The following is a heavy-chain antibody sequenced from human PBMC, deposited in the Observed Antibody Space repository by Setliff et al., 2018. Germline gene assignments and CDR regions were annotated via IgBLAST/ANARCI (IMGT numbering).Heavy chain of an antibody. CDR1: GYTFTSYD. V-gene: IGHV1-8*01. Sequence: ASVKVSCKASGYTFTSYDINWVRQATGQGLEWMGWMNPNSGNTGYAQKFQGRVTMTRNTPISTAYMELSSLRSEDTAVYYCARVASSCYYYGRGNVPPDYWGQGTLVTVSS. D-gene: IGHD3-22*01. CDR2: MNPNSGNT. CDR3: ARVASSCYYYGRGNVPPDY. J-gene: IGHJ4*02.